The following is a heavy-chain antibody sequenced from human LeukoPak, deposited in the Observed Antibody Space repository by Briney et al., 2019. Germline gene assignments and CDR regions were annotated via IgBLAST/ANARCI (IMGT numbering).Heavy chain of an antibody. Sequence: GGSLRLSCAASGFTFSSYWMSWVRQAPGKGLEWVANIKQDGSEKYYVDSVKGRFTISRDNAKNSLYLQMNSLRAEDTAVYYCARDLLVGGSGYHYWGQGTLVTVSS. D-gene: IGHD3-22*01. V-gene: IGHV3-7*01. CDR1: GFTFSSYW. J-gene: IGHJ4*02. CDR2: IKQDGSEK. CDR3: ARDLLVGGSGYHY.